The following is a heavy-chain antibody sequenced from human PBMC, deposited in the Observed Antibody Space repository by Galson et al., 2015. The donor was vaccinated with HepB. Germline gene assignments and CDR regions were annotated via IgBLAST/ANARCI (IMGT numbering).Heavy chain of an antibody. CDR1: GGTFSSYT. J-gene: IGHJ4*02. CDR3: ARRYYDSSGYSPWGDY. CDR2: IIPILGIA. Sequence: SVKVSCKASGGTFSSYTISWVRQAPGQGLEWMGRIIPILGIANYAQKFQGRVTITADKSTSTAYMELSSLRSEDTAVYYCARRYYDSSGYSPWGDYWDQGTLVTVSS. D-gene: IGHD3-22*01. V-gene: IGHV1-69*02.